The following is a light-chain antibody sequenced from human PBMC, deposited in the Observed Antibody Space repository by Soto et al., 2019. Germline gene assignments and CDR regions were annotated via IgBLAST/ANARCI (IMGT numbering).Light chain of an antibody. CDR3: HQHGYY. CDR1: QSINTW. V-gene: IGKV1-5*01. J-gene: IGKJ4*01. CDR2: DAS. Sequence: DIPMTQSPSTLSASVGDRVTITCRARQSINTWLAWYQQKPGKAPKLLIYDASSLESGVPSRFSGSGSGTEFTLTISSLQPDDFATYYCHQHGYYFGGGTKVEIK.